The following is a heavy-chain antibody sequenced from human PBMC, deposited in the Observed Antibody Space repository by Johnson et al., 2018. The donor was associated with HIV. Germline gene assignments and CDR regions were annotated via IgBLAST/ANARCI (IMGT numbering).Heavy chain of an antibody. J-gene: IGHJ3*02. CDR1: GFTFSDYY. V-gene: IGHV3-11*01. Sequence: VQLVESGGGVVQPGRSLRLSCAASGFTFSDYYMSWIRQAPGKGLEWVSYISSSGSPLYYADSVQGRFTISRDNAKNSLYLQMNSLSAEDTAVYYGARPIARGASDIWGQGTMVTVSS. CDR2: ISSSGSPL. D-gene: IGHD3-10*01. CDR3: ARPIARGASDI.